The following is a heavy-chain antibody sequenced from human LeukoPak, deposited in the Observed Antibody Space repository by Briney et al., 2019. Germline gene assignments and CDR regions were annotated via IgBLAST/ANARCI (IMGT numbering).Heavy chain of an antibody. CDR3: ASSIYDSSGSKYEYFQH. Sequence: PSQTLSLTCTVSGGSISSGAYYWSWIRQPPGKGLEWIGYIYYSGSTYYNPSLKSRLTISVDTSKNQFSLKLSSVTTADTAVYYCASSIYDSSGSKYEYFQHWGQGTLVTVSS. CDR2: IYYSGST. CDR1: GGSISSGAYY. D-gene: IGHD3-22*01. V-gene: IGHV4-30-4*01. J-gene: IGHJ1*01.